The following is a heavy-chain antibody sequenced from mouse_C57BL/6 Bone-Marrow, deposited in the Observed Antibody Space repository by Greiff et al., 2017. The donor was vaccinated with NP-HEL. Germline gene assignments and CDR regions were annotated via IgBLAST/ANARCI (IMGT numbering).Heavy chain of an antibody. Sequence: QVQLQQPGAELVMPGASMKLSCKASGYTFTSYWMHWVKQRPGQGLEWIGEIDPSDSYTNYNQKFKGKSTLTVDKSSSTAYMQLSSLTSEDSAVYYCARYGNYFAWFAYWGQGTLVTVSA. V-gene: IGHV1-69*01. D-gene: IGHD2-1*01. CDR1: GYTFTSYW. CDR3: ARYGNYFAWFAY. J-gene: IGHJ3*01. CDR2: IDPSDSYT.